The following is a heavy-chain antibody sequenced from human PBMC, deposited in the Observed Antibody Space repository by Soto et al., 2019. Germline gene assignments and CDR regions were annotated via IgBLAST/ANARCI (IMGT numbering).Heavy chain of an antibody. Sequence: GGSLRLSCAASGFTFSSYGMHWVRQAPGKGLEWVAVISYDGSNKYYADSVKGRFTISRDNSKNTLYLQMNSLRAEDTAVYYCAKEDEELSPPGYYYGMDVWGQGTTVTVS. V-gene: IGHV3-30*18. CDR1: GFTFSSYG. J-gene: IGHJ6*02. CDR3: AKEDEELSPPGYYYGMDV. CDR2: ISYDGSNK. D-gene: IGHD1-7*01.